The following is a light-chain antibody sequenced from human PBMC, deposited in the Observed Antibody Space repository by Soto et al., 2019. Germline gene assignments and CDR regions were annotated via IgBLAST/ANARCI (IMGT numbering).Light chain of an antibody. J-gene: IGKJ5*01. V-gene: IGKV4-1*01. Sequence: DIVMTQSPDSLAVSLGERATINCKSSQNGLYSSNNKGYLAWYQQKPGQPPKLLIYWASTRESGVPDRFSGSGSGTDFTLTISSLQAEDVAVYYCQQTYSIPLTFGQGTRLEIK. CDR3: QQTYSIPLT. CDR2: WAS. CDR1: QNGLYSSNNKGY.